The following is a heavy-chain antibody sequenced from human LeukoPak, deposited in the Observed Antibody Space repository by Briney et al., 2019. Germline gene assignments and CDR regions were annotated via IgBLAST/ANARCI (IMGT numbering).Heavy chain of an antibody. V-gene: IGHV3-69-1*01. J-gene: IGHJ6*03. D-gene: IGHD2-2*01. CDR2: ISSSSAI. Sequence: GGSLRLSCVASGFTFSEYELNWVRQAPGKGLEWVSYISSSSAIFYADSVKGRFTISRDNAKNSLYLQMNSLRAEDTAVYYCARDSSEMSYNYYYYYMDVWGKGTTVTVSS. CDR3: ARDSSEMSYNYYYYYMDV. CDR1: GFTFSEYE.